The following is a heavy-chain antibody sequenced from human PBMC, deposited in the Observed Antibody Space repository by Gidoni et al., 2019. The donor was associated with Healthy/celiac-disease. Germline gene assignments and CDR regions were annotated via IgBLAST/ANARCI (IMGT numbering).Heavy chain of an antibody. J-gene: IGHJ6*02. Sequence: EVQLVESGGGLVQPGGSLRLSCAASGFTFSSYSLNWVRQVPGKGLEWVSYISSSSSTIYYADSVKGRFTISRDNAKNSLYLQMNSLRAEDTAVYYCARDKGPQNFIAAIYYYGMDVWGQGTTVTVSS. CDR1: GFTFSSYS. V-gene: IGHV3-48*01. D-gene: IGHD6-13*01. CDR2: ISSSSSTI. CDR3: ARDKGPQNFIAAIYYYGMDV.